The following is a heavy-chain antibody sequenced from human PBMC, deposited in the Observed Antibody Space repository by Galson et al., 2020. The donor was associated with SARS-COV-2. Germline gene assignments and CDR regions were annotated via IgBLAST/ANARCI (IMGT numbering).Heavy chain of an antibody. CDR2: IWYDGSNK. Sequence: GGSLRLSCAASGFTFSSYGMHWVRQAPGKGLEWVAVIWYDGSNKYYADSVKGRFTISRDNSKNTLYLQMNSLRAEDTAVYYCASMLLWFGEYSAFDIWGQGTMVTVSS. J-gene: IGHJ3*02. CDR1: GFTFSSYG. CDR3: ASMLLWFGEYSAFDI. D-gene: IGHD3-10*01. V-gene: IGHV3-33*01.